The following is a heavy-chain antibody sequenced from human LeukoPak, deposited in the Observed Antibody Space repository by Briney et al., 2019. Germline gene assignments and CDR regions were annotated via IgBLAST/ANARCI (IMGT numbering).Heavy chain of an antibody. CDR2: IYYSGST. V-gene: IGHV4-39*07. J-gene: IGHJ3*02. CDR3: AGDMITFGGVIAPDAFDI. Sequence: SETLSLTCTVSGGSISSSSYYWGWIRQPPGKGLEWIGSIYYSGSTYYNPSLKSRVTISVDTSKNQFSLKLSSVTAADTAVYYCAGDMITFGGVIAPDAFDIWGQGTMVTVSS. CDR1: GGSISSSSYY. D-gene: IGHD3-16*02.